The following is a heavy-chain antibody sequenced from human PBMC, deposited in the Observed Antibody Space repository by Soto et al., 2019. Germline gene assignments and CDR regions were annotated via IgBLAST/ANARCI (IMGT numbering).Heavy chain of an antibody. D-gene: IGHD2-8*01. V-gene: IGHV1-24*01. J-gene: IGHJ4*02. Sequence: VSGKVSCKVSGYTLTELSMHWVRQAPGKGLEWMGGFDPEDGETIYAQKFQGRVTMTEDTSTDTAYMELRSLRFEFTAVYYCAIFTNMGLGYWGQGTLVTVSS. CDR2: FDPEDGET. CDR1: GYTLTELS. CDR3: AIFTNMGLGY.